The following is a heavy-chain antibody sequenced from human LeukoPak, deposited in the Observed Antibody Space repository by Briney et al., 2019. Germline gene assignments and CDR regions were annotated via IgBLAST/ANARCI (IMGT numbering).Heavy chain of an antibody. V-gene: IGHV4-34*01. J-gene: IGHJ5*02. CDR3: ARRSDSRGYYGPYNWFDP. CDR1: GGSFSGYY. D-gene: IGHD3-22*01. Sequence: SETLSLTCAVYGGSFSGYYWSWIRQPPGKGLEWIGEINHSGSTNYNPSLKSRVTVSVDTSKNQFSLKLSSVTAADTAVYYCARRSDSRGYYGPYNWFDPWGQGTLVTVSS. CDR2: INHSGST.